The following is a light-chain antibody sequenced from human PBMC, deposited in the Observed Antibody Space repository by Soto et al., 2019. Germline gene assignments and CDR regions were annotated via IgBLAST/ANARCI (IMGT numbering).Light chain of an antibody. CDR3: HQYNSWPPGT. J-gene: IGKJ2*01. V-gene: IGKV3-15*01. CDR2: DAS. CDR1: QSISRS. Sequence: EIVLTQSPATLAVSPGKGAHLSCRASQSISRSLAWYQQKPGQAPRLLLSDASTRATGIPARFSGSGSGTKFTLTISSLQSEDFALYYCHQYNSWPPGTFGQGTKVDIK.